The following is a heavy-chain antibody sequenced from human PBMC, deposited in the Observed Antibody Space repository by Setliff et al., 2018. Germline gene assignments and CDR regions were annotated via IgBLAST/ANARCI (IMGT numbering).Heavy chain of an antibody. V-gene: IGHV1-2*02. Sequence: ASVKVSCKASGYTFTGYYMHWVRQAPGQGLEWMGWINPNSGGTNYAQKFQGRVTMTRDTSISTAYMELSRLRSDDTAVYYCARDQGSCSGGSCYFWFDPWGQGTLVTVSS. CDR2: INPNSGGT. CDR1: GYTFTGYY. CDR3: ARDQGSCSGGSCYFWFDP. J-gene: IGHJ5*02. D-gene: IGHD2-15*01.